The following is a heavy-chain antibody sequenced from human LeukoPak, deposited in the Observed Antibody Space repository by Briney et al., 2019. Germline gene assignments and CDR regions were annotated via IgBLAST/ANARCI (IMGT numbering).Heavy chain of an antibody. J-gene: IGHJ4*02. CDR1: GFTFRNHA. D-gene: IGHD1-26*01. CDR3: TKDRGMVGASVRAFDY. Sequence: GGSLRLSCAASGFTFRNHAMNWVRQAPGKGLEWVSVISGSGETTYYADSVKGRFTISRDNSQNTLYLQMSSLRGEDTALYYCTKDRGMVGASVRAFDYWGQGTLVTVSS. V-gene: IGHV3-23*01. CDR2: ISGSGETT.